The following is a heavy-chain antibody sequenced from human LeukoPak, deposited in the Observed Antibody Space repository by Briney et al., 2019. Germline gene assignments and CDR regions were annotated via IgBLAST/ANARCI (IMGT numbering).Heavy chain of an antibody. V-gene: IGHV5-51*01. CDR3: ARHEASGYDFGWVSPFDY. Sequence: GESLKISCKGSGYSFTSYWIGWVRQMPGKGLEWMGIIYPGDSDTRYSPSFQGQVTISADKSISTAYLQWSSLKVSDTAMYYCARHEASGYDFGWVSPFDYWGQGTLVAVSS. CDR1: GYSFTSYW. J-gene: IGHJ4*02. CDR2: IYPGDSDT. D-gene: IGHD5-12*01.